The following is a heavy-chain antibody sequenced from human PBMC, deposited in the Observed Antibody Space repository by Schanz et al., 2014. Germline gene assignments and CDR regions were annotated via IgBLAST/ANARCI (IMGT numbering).Heavy chain of an antibody. J-gene: IGHJ4*02. CDR1: GYTFTRSG. D-gene: IGHD1-26*01. Sequence: QVQLVQSGGEVKTPGASVKVSCKASGYTFTRSGISWVRQAPGQGLEWMGWIGGSDGNTNFAQKFQGGVTMTTETSTSTVYMELRSLTSDDSAVYCCARDRDQWEGNYLDYWGQGTLVTVSS. V-gene: IGHV1-18*01. CDR2: IGGSDGNT. CDR3: ARDRDQWEGNYLDY.